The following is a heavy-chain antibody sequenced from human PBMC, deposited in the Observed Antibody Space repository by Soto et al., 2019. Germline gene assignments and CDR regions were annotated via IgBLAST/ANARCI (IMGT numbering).Heavy chain of an antibody. D-gene: IGHD3-22*01. CDR3: ARVPTHYYDSSGYYPNWFDP. V-gene: IGHV1-69*06. Sequence: QVQLVQSGAEVKKPGSSVKVSCKASGGTFSSYAISWVRQAPGQGLEWMGGIIPIFGTANYAQKFQGRVTITADKSTSTAYMELSSLRSEDTAVYYCARVPTHYYDSSGYYPNWFDPWGQGTLVTVSS. CDR1: GGTFSSYA. J-gene: IGHJ5*02. CDR2: IIPIFGTA.